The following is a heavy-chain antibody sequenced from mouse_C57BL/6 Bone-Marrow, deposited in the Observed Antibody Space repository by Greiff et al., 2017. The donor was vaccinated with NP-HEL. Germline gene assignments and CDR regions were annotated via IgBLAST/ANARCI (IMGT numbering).Heavy chain of an antibody. CDR3: ARRDYYGSSRY. Sequence: EVQVVESGGDLVKPGGSLKLSCAASGFTFSSYGMSWVRQTPDKRLEWVATISSGGSYTYYPDSVKGRFTISRDNAKNTLYLQMSSLKSEDTAMYYCARRDYYGSSRYWGQGTTLTVSS. D-gene: IGHD1-1*01. CDR2: ISSGGSYT. V-gene: IGHV5-6*01. J-gene: IGHJ2*01. CDR1: GFTFSSYG.